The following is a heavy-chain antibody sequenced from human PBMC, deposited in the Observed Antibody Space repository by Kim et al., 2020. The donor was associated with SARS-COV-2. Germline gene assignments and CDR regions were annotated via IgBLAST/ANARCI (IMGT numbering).Heavy chain of an antibody. V-gene: IGHV1-18*01. J-gene: IGHJ4*02. CDR2: INAGNDNT. CDR3: ARVPGYCSSTTCYYLTEFDY. Sequence: ASVKVSCRASGYTFTSYAISWVRQAPGQGPEWMGWINAGNDNTEYAQNLQDRLTMTTDTSTSTAYMELRSLRSDDTAVYYCARVPGYCSSTTCYYLTEFDYWGQGTLVTVSS. CDR1: GYTFTSYA. D-gene: IGHD2-2*01.